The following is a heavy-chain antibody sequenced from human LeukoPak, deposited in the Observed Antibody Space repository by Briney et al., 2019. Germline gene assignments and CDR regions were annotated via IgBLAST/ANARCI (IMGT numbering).Heavy chain of an antibody. CDR3: ARWYSSGWYPYFQH. D-gene: IGHD6-19*01. V-gene: IGHV3-23*01. CDR2: ISGSGGST. J-gene: IGHJ1*01. Sequence: GGSLRLSCAASGFTFSSYAMSWVRQAPGKGLEWVSAISGSGGSTYYADSVKGRFTISRDNSKNTLYLQMNSLRAEDTAVYYCARWYSSGWYPYFQHWGQGTLVTVSS. CDR1: GFTFSSYA.